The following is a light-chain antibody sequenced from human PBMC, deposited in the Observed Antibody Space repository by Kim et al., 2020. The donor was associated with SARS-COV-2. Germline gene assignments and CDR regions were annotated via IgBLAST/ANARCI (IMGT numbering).Light chain of an antibody. CDR1: NSDIGGYNH. J-gene: IGLJ2*01. Sequence: GQSITISCTGSNSDIGGYNHVSWYKQHPGKAPKLIICDVSDRPSGVSYRFSGSKSGDTASLTISGLQPEDEADYYCSSYTTSGTVVFGGGTQLTVL. CDR2: DVS. CDR3: SSYTTSGTVV. V-gene: IGLV2-14*03.